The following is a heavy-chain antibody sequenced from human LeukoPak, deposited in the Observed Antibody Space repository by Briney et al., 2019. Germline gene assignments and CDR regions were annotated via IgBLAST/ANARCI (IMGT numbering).Heavy chain of an antibody. V-gene: IGHV1-24*01. CDR1: GYTLSKIS. CDR3: TTGVHTTVISYFDY. D-gene: IGHD2-21*01. Sequence: ASVKVSCKVSGYTLSKISIHWVRQAPRKGLEWMGGFHPEDGETIYTQKFQGRVTVTEDISTDTAYMELSSLRFEDTAVYYCTTGVHTTVISYFDYWGQGILVTVSS. J-gene: IGHJ4*02. CDR2: FHPEDGET.